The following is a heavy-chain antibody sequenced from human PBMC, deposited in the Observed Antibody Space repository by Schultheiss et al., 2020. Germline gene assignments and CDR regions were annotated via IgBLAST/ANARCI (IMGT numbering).Heavy chain of an antibody. CDR1: GFTFSSYG. Sequence: GGSLRLSCVASGFTFSSYGIHWVRQVPGKGLECVAVIWYDGSNKYYTDSVKGRFTISRDNSKNTLYLQMNSLRPEDTAVYYCARSCSGGTCSGTIFDSWGQGTLVTVPS. CDR2: IWYDGSNK. J-gene: IGHJ4*02. V-gene: IGHV3-33*01. D-gene: IGHD2-15*01. CDR3: ARSCSGGTCSGTIFDS.